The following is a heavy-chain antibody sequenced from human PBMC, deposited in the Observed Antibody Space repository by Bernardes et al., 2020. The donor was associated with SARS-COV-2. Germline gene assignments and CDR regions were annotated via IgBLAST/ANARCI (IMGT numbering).Heavy chain of an antibody. CDR2: LSSYTFK. Sequence: GGSLRLSCTASGFSVGSNYMSWVRQAPGKGLEWVSVLSSYTFKNYAASVKGRFTISRDDSKNTLFLQMNSLRPEDTAVYYCASDSPTDSSGWYYGMDVWGQGTMVLVSS. V-gene: IGHV3-66*03. J-gene: IGHJ6*02. D-gene: IGHD6-19*01. CDR3: ASDSPTDSSGWYYGMDV. CDR1: GFSVGSNY.